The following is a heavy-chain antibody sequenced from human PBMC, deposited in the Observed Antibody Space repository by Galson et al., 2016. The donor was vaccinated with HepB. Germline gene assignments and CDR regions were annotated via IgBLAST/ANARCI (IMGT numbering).Heavy chain of an antibody. V-gene: IGHV3-74*01. Sequence: SLRLSCAASGFTFRSYWMHWVRQGPGEGLVWVSRINSDGSSTRYADSVKGRFTISRDNAKNTLYLQMNSLRAGDTAVYYCARDRDYTNAFDIWGQGTMVTVSS. J-gene: IGHJ3*02. CDR3: ARDRDYTNAFDI. CDR1: GFTFRSYW. CDR2: INSDGSST. D-gene: IGHD4-11*01.